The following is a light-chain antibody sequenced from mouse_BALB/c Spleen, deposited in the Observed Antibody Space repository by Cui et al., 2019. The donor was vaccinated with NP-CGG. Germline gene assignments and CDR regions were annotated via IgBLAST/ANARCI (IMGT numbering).Light chain of an antibody. Sequence: QEVVTQESAITRYPGQTVTRTCRSSTGAVTTSNYANWVQEKPDHLFTGLIGGTNNRAPGVPARFSGSLIGDEAALTITGAQTEDEAIYFCALWYSNHWVFGGGTKLTVL. J-gene: IGLJ1*01. CDR3: ALWYSNHWV. CDR2: GTN. V-gene: IGLV1*01. CDR1: TGAVTTSNY.